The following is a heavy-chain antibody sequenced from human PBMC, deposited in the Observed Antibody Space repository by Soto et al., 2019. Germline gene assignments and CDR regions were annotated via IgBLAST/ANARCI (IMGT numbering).Heavy chain of an antibody. CDR1: GASMSDYY. CDR2: LHYSGSA. CDR3: ARSGHTFAGVV. V-gene: IGHV4-59*01. D-gene: IGHD3-16*01. J-gene: IGHJ4*02. Sequence: PSETLSLTCTVSGASMSDYYGSWIRQYPGKGLERIGYLHYSGSANYNPSLKSRVTISMDTSKNQFSLKLTSVIAADTAIYYCARSGHTFAGVVWGQGILVTVSS.